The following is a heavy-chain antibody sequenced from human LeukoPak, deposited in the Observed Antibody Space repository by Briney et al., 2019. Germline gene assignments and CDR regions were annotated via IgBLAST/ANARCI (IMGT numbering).Heavy chain of an antibody. CDR1: GGSFSGYY. D-gene: IGHD5-12*01. CDR2: INHSGST. V-gene: IGHV4-34*01. J-gene: IGHJ4*02. Sequence: SETLSPTCAVYGGSFSGYYWSWIRQPPGKGLEWIGEINHSGSTNYNPSLKSRVTISVDTSKNQFSLKLSSVTAADTAVYYCAREWWWLRATYFDYWGQGTLVTVSS. CDR3: AREWWWLRATYFDY.